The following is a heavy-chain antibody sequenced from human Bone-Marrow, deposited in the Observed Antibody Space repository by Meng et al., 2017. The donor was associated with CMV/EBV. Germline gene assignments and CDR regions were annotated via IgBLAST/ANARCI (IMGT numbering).Heavy chain of an antibody. V-gene: IGHV3-30*02. D-gene: IGHD3-10*01. CDR1: GFTFSNYG. J-gene: IGHJ4*02. CDR3: AKSYDGSGSNPIDY. Sequence: GGSLRLSCAASGFTFSNYGIHWVRQAPGKGLEWVAFIRHDGSKKYYADSVKGRFTISRDNSENMVYVQMNSLRAEDTAVYYCAKSYDGSGSNPIDYWRQGTLVSVSS. CDR2: IRHDGSKK.